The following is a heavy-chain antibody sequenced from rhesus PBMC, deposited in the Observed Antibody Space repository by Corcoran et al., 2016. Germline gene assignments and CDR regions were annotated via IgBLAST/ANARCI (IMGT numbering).Heavy chain of an antibody. CDR2: ISGSGGST. V-gene: IGHV4-173*01. J-gene: IGHJ5-2*02. Sequence: QLQLQESGPGLVKPSETLSLTCAVSGGSLSSNYWTWFRQPPGKGLEWIGRISGSGGSTDYNPSLKSRVTISTDTSKNQFSLKLSSVTAADTAVYYCARLSAHSLDVWGRGVLVTVSS. CDR1: GGSLSSNY. CDR3: ARLSAHSLDV.